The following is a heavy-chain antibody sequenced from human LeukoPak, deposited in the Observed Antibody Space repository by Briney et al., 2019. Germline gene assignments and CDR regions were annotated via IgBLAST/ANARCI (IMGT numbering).Heavy chain of an antibody. D-gene: IGHD1-26*01. V-gene: IGHV1-24*01. J-gene: IGHJ4*02. Sequence: ASVKVSCKASGDTLTELSTNWVRQAPGKGLEWMGGFDPEHGEMIYAQKLQGRVTITEDRSTDTAYMELSSLRSEDTAVYYCSTGGPWDLLKYWGQGTLVTVSS. CDR3: STGGPWDLLKY. CDR1: GDTLTELS. CDR2: FDPEHGEM.